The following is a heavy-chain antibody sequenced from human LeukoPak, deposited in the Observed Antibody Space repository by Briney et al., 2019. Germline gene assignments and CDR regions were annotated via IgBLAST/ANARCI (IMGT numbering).Heavy chain of an antibody. CDR3: ASYKWGNWRDA. J-gene: IGHJ5*02. V-gene: IGHV3-33*07. Sequence: GGSLRLSCAASGFIFSTYGMYWVRQAPGKGLEWVSRICSDGSATWYADSVKGRFTISRDNAENTLYLQMNSLRAEDTAVYYCASYKWGNWRDAWGQGPLVSVS. D-gene: IGHD7-27*01. CDR2: ICSDGSAT. CDR1: GFIFSTYG.